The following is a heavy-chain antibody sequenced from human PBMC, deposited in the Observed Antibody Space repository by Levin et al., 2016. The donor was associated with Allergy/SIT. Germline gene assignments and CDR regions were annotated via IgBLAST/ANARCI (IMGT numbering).Heavy chain of an antibody. J-gene: IGHJ4*02. CDR1: GFTFSSYG. D-gene: IGHD3-3*01. Sequence: GESLKISCAASGFTFSSYGMHWVRQAPGKGLEWVAFIRYDGSNKYYADSVKGRFTISRDNSKNTLYLQMNSLRAEDTAVYYCAKDTPYYDFWSASLDNFDYWGQGTLVTVSS. CDR3: AKDTPYYDFWSASLDNFDY. CDR2: IRYDGSNK. V-gene: IGHV3-30*02.